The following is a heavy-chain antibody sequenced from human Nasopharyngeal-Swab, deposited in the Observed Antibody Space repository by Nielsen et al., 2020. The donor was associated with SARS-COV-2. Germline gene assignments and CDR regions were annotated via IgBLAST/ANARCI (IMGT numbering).Heavy chain of an antibody. CDR2: IYYSGST. J-gene: IGHJ4*02. D-gene: IGHD5-18*01. Sequence: WIRQPPGKGLEWIGSIYYSGSTYYNPSLKSRVTISVDTSKNQFSLKLSSVTAADTAVYYCASLNVDTAMVHDYWGQGTLVTVSS. CDR3: ASLNVDTAMVHDY. V-gene: IGHV4-39*01.